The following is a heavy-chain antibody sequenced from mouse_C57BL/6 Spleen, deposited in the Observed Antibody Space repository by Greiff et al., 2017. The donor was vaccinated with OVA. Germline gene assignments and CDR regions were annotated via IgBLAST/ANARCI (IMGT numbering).Heavy chain of an antibody. Sequence: VQRVESGPELVKPGASVKISCKASGYSFTSYYIHWVKQRPGQGLEWIGWIYPGSGNTKYNEKFKGKATLTADTSSSTAYMQLSSLTSEDSAVYYCARGTGYEAYFDVWGTGTTVTVSS. CDR1: GYSFTSYY. CDR3: ARGTGYEAYFDV. J-gene: IGHJ1*03. V-gene: IGHV1-66*01. D-gene: IGHD2-3*01. CDR2: IYPGSGNT.